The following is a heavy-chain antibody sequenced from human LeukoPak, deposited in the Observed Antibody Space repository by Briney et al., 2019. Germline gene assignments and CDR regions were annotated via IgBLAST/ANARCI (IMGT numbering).Heavy chain of an antibody. V-gene: IGHV3-9*03. D-gene: IGHD6-13*01. Sequence: GGPLRLSCAASGFTFGDYVMHWVRQAPGKGLEWVSGITWNSDTIAYADSVKGRFTISRDNAKNSLYLQMNSLRAEDMALYYCAKGNGRSSGLMDVWGKGTTVTVSS. CDR1: GFTFGDYV. CDR3: AKGNGRSSGLMDV. J-gene: IGHJ6*03. CDR2: ITWNSDTI.